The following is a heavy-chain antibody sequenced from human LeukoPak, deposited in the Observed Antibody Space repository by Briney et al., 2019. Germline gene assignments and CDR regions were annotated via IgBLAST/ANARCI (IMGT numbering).Heavy chain of an antibody. J-gene: IGHJ3*02. CDR3: ARIPRRPTGAAFDI. V-gene: IGHV1-2*02. Sequence: ASVKVSCKASGYTFTGYYMHWVRQAPGQGLEWMGWINPNSGGTNYAQKFQGRVTMTRDTSVSTAYMELSRLRSDDTAVYYCARIPRRPTGAAFDIWGQGTMVTVSS. CDR1: GYTFTGYY. D-gene: IGHD2-21*01. CDR2: INPNSGGT.